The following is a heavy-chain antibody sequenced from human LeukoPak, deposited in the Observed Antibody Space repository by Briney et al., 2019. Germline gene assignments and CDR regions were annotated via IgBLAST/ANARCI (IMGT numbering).Heavy chain of an antibody. D-gene: IGHD6-19*01. J-gene: IGHJ4*02. V-gene: IGHV3-30*04. CDR2: ISYDGSNK. CDR3: ATLRWGSGRYAGDY. Sequence: GGSLRLSCAASGFTFSSYAMHWVRQAPGKGLEWVAVISYDGSNKYYADSVKGRFSISRDNANNSLTLQMNSLRVDDTAVYYCATLRWGSGRYAGDYWGQGILVTVSS. CDR1: GFTFSSYA.